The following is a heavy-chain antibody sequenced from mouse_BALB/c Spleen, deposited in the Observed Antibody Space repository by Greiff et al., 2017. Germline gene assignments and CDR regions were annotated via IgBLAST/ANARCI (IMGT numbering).Heavy chain of an antibody. V-gene: IGHV14-3*02. CDR3: ARIRDGYWDFDV. CDR2: IDPANGNT. CDR1: GFNIKDTY. Sequence: EVQLQQSGAELVKPGASVKLSCTASGFNIKDTYMHWVKQRPEQGLEWIGRIDPANGNTKYDPKFQGKATITADTSSNTAYLQLSSLTSEDTAVYYCARIRDGYWDFDVWGAGTTVSVSS. D-gene: IGHD2-3*01. J-gene: IGHJ1*01.